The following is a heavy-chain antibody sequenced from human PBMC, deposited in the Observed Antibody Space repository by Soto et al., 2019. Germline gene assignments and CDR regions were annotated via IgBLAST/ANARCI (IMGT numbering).Heavy chain of an antibody. CDR3: AREGPGMYYYDSSGYYPPGH. Sequence: QVQLVQSGAEVKKPGSSVKVSCKASGGTFSSYAISWVRQAPGQGLEWRGGIIPIFGTANYAQKVQGRVTITADEATSTAFMELSSPGSEDTAVYYCAREGPGMYYYDSSGYYPPGHRGQGTLVTVSS. V-gene: IGHV1-69*01. CDR1: GGTFSSYA. CDR2: IIPIFGTA. D-gene: IGHD3-22*01. J-gene: IGHJ4*02.